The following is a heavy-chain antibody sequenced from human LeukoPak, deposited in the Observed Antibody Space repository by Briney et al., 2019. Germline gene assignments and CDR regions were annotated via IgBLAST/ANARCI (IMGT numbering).Heavy chain of an antibody. J-gene: IGHJ4*02. V-gene: IGHV3-9*01. CDR2: ISWKSAAI. Sequence: TGGSLRLSCAASGLRFDNYAMHWVRQVPGKGLEWVSSISWKSAAIAYADSVKGRFTISRDNAQSTLYLQMDSLRPEDTAFYYCAKSIAVALLSSFDQWGQGTLVTVSS. CDR1: GLRFDNYA. D-gene: IGHD6-19*01. CDR3: AKSIAVALLSSFDQ.